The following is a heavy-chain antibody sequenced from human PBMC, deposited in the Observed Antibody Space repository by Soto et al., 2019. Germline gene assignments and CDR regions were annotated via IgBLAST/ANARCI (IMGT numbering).Heavy chain of an antibody. J-gene: IGHJ5*02. CDR2: IDENGSA. D-gene: IGHD3-16*02. Sequence: QVQLQQWGAGLLKPSETLSLTCVVSGGSFSSYHWAWIRQTPVKGLEWIGEIDENGSARYNPSLQGRVTLSLDTPKTQLSLSLTSVTAADTAVYYCARDRRASNFLPRWFDPWGQGTLVTVSS. CDR3: ARDRRASNFLPRWFDP. CDR1: GGSFSSYH. V-gene: IGHV4-34*01.